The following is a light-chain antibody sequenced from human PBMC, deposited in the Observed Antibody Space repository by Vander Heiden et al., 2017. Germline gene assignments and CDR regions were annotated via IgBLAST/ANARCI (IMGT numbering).Light chain of an antibody. V-gene: IGLV9-49*01. Sequence: QPVLTQPPSASASLGAPLTLTCTLSSGYSNYKVDWYQQRPGKGPRFVMRVGTGGIVGSKGDGIPDRFSVLGSGLNRYLTIKNIQEEDESDYHCGADHGSGSNFVYVFGTGTKVTVL. CDR3: GADHGSGSNFVYV. J-gene: IGLJ1*01. CDR2: VGTGGIVG. CDR1: SGYSNYK.